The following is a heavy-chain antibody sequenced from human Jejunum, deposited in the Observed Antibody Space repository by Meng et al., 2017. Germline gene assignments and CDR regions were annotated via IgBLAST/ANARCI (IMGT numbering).Heavy chain of an antibody. J-gene: IGHJ4*02. CDR3: AKGVDYDFWSGYPYFGY. D-gene: IGHD3-3*01. CDR1: GFTFSNYA. CDR2: ISGSGDST. Sequence: GESLKISCAASGFTFSNYAMSWVRQAPGKGLEWVSAISGSGDSTYYTDSVKGPFTISRDNSKNTLYLQMSSLRAEDTAVYYCAKGVDYDFWSGYPYFGYWGQGTLVTVSS. V-gene: IGHV3-23*01.